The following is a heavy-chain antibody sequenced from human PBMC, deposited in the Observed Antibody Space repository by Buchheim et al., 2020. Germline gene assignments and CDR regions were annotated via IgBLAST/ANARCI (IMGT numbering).Heavy chain of an antibody. Sequence: QVHLVESGGGLVKPGGSLRLCCAASGFTFSEYNMIWIRQVPGKGLEWISSISSTGTFTNYADSVKGRFTISRDNAKNSLYLQMDSLKAEDMAIYFCARDSKNWYFYLWGRGTL. V-gene: IGHV3-11*06. D-gene: IGHD2-2*01. CDR1: GFTFSEYN. CDR2: ISSTGTFT. J-gene: IGHJ2*01. CDR3: ARDSKNWYFYL.